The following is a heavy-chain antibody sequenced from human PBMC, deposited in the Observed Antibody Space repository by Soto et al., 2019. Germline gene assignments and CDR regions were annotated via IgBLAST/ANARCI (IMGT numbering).Heavy chain of an antibody. CDR2: INHSGIT. CDR1: GGSFSDYY. V-gene: IGHV4-34*01. D-gene: IGHD3-3*01. CDR3: ARGRLEWLLLGYGVDV. J-gene: IGHJ6*02. Sequence: PSETLSLTCAVSGGSFSDYYVTWIRQSPGKGLEWIGEINHSGITYYNPSLKSRVTISVDTSKNEFSLKLRSVTAADTAMYYCARGRLEWLLLGYGVDVWGQGTMVTVYS.